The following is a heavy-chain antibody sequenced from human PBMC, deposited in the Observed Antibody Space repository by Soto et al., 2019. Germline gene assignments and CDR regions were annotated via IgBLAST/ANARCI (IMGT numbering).Heavy chain of an antibody. CDR3: ARVSYSSSWYWFGY. J-gene: IGHJ5*01. CDR2: ISSSSNSI. Sequence: GGSLRLSCAASGFTFSRYSMNWVRQAPGKGLEWVSYISSSSNSIYYADSVKGRFTISRDTSKNQFSLKLSSVTAADTAVYYCARVSYSSSWYWFGYWGQGTLVTVSS. CDR1: GFTFSRYS. D-gene: IGHD6-13*01. V-gene: IGHV3-48*01.